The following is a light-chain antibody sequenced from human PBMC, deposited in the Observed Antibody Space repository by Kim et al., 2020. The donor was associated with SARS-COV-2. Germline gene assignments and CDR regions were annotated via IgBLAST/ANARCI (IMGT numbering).Light chain of an antibody. CDR1: NIGSKS. V-gene: IGLV3-21*04. CDR2: YDS. CDR3: QVWDSRSGHWV. Sequence: SYELTQPPSVSVAPGKTARITCGGNNIGSKSVHWYQQKPGQAPVLVIYYDSDRPTGIPERFSVSNSGNTATLTISRVEAGGEADYYCQVWDSRSGHWVFG. J-gene: IGLJ3*02.